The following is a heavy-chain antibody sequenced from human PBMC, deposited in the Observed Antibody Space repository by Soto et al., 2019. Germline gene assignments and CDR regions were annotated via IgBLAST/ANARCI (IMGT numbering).Heavy chain of an antibody. J-gene: IGHJ6*02. CDR3: AQQRYCTTTRCYTPSFYYGIDV. V-gene: IGHV3-9*01. Sequence: EVQLVESGGGLVQPGRSLRLSCAASGFTFDDYAMHWVRQAPGKGLEWVSGISGSGDDTYYADSVKGRFTISRDNSKNTLHLQMNNLKAEDTAVYYCAQQRYCTTTRCYTPSFYYGIDVWGQGTTVTVSS. CDR1: GFTFDDYA. CDR2: ISGSGDDT. D-gene: IGHD2-2*02.